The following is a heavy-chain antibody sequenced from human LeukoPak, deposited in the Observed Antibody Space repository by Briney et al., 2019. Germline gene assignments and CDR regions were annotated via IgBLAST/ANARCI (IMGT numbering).Heavy chain of an antibody. CDR2: IYPGDSDT. CDR1: GYSFTTHW. D-gene: IGHD5-12*01. J-gene: IGHJ4*02. CDR3: TRPDGGYAY. Sequence: GESLKISCKGSGYSFTTHWIGWVRKMPGKGLEWMEIIYPGDSDTTYSPSFQGQVTFSADKSISTAYLQWSSLKATDTAIYCCTRPDGGYAYWGQGTLVTVSS. V-gene: IGHV5-51*01.